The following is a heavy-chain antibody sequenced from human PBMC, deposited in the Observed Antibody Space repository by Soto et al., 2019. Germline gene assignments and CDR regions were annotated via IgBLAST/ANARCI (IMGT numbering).Heavy chain of an antibody. CDR3: AASQIELPGHYYYGMDV. V-gene: IGHV1-58*01. CDR2: IVVGSGNT. D-gene: IGHD1-26*01. CDR1: GFTFTSSA. Sequence: SVKVSCKASGFTFTSSAVQWVRQARGQRLEWIGWIVVGSGNTNYAQKFQERVTITRDMSTSTAYMELSSLRSEDTAVYYCAASQIELPGHYYYGMDVWGQGTTVTVSS. J-gene: IGHJ6*02.